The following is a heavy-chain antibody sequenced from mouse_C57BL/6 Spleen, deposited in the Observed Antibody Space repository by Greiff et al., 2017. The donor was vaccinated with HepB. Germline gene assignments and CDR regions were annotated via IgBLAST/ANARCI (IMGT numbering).Heavy chain of an antibody. V-gene: IGHV1-69*01. D-gene: IGHD1-1*01. CDR1: GYTFTSYW. Sequence: VQLQQSGAELVMPGASVKLSCKASGYTFTSYWMHWVKQRPGQGLEWIGEIDPSDSYTNYNQKFKGKSTLTVDKSSSTAYMQLSSLTSEDSAVYYCARGTVVARDWYFDVWGTGTTVTVSS. CDR3: ARGTVVARDWYFDV. CDR2: IDPSDSYT. J-gene: IGHJ1*03.